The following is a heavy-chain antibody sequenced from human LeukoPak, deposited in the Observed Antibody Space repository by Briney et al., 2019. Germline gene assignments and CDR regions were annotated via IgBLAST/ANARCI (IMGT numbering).Heavy chain of an antibody. CDR3: ARASGYSYGSYGSFDY. CDR1: GGSISSYS. CDR2: IYYSGST. D-gene: IGHD5-18*01. Sequence: SETLSLTCTVSGGSISSYSWSWIRQPPGKGLEWIGYIYYSGSTYYNPSLKSRVTISVDTSKNQFSLKLSSVTAADTAVYYCARASGYSYGSYGSFDYWGQGTLVTVSS. V-gene: IGHV4-59*12. J-gene: IGHJ4*02.